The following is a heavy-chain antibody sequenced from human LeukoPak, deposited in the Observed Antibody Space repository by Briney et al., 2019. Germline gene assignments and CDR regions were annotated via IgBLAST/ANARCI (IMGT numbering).Heavy chain of an antibody. Sequence: GASVKVSCTASGYTFSTYGISWIRQAPGQGLEWLGWISGYSDNTKYSEKVQGRVTMTKDTSTSTVYMELRSLRPGDTATYFCAGGLAVAGIYMYWGQGTQITVSS. J-gene: IGHJ4*02. CDR3: AGGLAVAGIYMY. CDR1: GYTFSTYG. D-gene: IGHD6-19*01. V-gene: IGHV1-18*04. CDR2: ISGYSDNT.